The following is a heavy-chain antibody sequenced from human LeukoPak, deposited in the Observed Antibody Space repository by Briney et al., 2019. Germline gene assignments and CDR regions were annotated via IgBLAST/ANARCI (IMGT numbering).Heavy chain of an antibody. J-gene: IGHJ5*02. D-gene: IGHD6-19*01. Sequence: ASVKVSCKASGYTFTGYYMHWVRQAPGQGLEWMGWINPNSGGTNYAQKIQGRVTMTRDTSISTAYMELSRLRSDDTAVYYCAREYSSGWNWFDPWGQGTLVTVSS. CDR2: INPNSGGT. CDR1: GYTFTGYY. V-gene: IGHV1-2*02. CDR3: AREYSSGWNWFDP.